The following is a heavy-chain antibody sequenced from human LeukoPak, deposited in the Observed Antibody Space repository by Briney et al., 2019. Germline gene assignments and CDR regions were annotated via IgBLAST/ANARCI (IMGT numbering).Heavy chain of an antibody. D-gene: IGHD3-10*01. J-gene: IGHJ3*02. CDR1: GDSISSSNCY. CDR3: ARVRGGLDAFDI. Sequence: SQTLSLTCTVSGDSISSSNCYRGWIRQPPGKGLEWIGNVHHSGNIYYNLSLKSRVTISVHTSNNQFSLNLNSVTPAHTAVYFCARVRGGLDAFDIWGQGTMVTVSS. V-gene: IGHV4-39*07. CDR2: VHHSGNI.